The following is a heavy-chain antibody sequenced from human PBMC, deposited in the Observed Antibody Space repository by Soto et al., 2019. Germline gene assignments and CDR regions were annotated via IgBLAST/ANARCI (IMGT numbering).Heavy chain of an antibody. D-gene: IGHD3-22*01. J-gene: IGHJ3*02. CDR2: INANNGDI. CDR1: GYTFTGYY. V-gene: IGHV1-3*01. CDR3: ARPSMVVITAAFDI. Sequence: ASVKVSCKASGYTFTGYYMHWVRQAPGQRLEWMGWINANNGDIKYAQKFQGRVTITRDTSASTAYMELSSLRSEDTAVYYCARPSMVVITAAFDIWGQGTMVTVSS.